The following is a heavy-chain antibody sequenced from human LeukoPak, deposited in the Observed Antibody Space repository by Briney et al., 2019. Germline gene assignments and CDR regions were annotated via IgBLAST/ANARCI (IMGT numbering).Heavy chain of an antibody. J-gene: IGHJ4*02. D-gene: IGHD1-26*01. CDR2: ISGSTGST. V-gene: IGHV3-23*01. CDR1: GFTFSSYA. CDR3: AKWPVSAIVGATTLDY. Sequence: GGSLRLSCAASGFTFSSYAMNWVRQAPGKGLEWVSLISGSTGSTYYADSVKGRFSISRDNSKNTVYLQMNSLRVEDTAVYYCAKWPVSAIVGATTLDYWGQGTLVTVSS.